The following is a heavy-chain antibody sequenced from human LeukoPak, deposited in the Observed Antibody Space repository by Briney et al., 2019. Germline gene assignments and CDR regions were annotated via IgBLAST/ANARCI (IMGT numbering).Heavy chain of an antibody. CDR3: ARQYRSTWYSSVYFDS. V-gene: IGHV1-18*01. D-gene: IGHD6-13*01. J-gene: IGHJ4*02. CDR1: GGTFSSYA. Sequence: ASVKVSCKASGGTFSSYAITWVRQAPGQGLEWMGWISAYNGNTNYAQKLQGRVTMTTDTSRSTAYMELRSLRSDDTAVYYCARQYRSTWYSSVYFDSWGQGTLVTVSS. CDR2: ISAYNGNT.